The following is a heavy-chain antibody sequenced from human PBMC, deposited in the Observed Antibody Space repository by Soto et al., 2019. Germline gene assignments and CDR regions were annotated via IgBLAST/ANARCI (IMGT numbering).Heavy chain of an antibody. CDR2: ISAYNGNT. CDR1: GYTFTSYG. Sequence: ASVKVSCKASGYTFTSYGISWVRQAPGQGLEWMGWISAYNGNTNYAQKLQGRVTMTTDTSTSTAYMELRSLRSDDTAVYYCARGSQRYYDFWSGPSVKYYYYYGMDVWGQGTTVPVSS. V-gene: IGHV1-18*04. CDR3: ARGSQRYYDFWSGPSVKYYYYYGMDV. D-gene: IGHD3-3*01. J-gene: IGHJ6*02.